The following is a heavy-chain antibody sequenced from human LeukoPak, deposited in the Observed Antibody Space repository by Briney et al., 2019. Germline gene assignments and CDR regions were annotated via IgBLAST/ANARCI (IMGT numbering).Heavy chain of an antibody. J-gene: IGHJ3*02. CDR3: ASSYCGGDCSWGAFDI. D-gene: IGHD2-21*02. Sequence: GGSLRLSCAASGFTFSNYAMSWVRQAPGKGLEWGSYISRSSSTIYYADSVKGRFTISRDNAKNSLYLQMNSLRAEDTAVYYCASSYCGGDCSWGAFDIWGQGTMVTVSS. CDR2: ISRSSSTI. CDR1: GFTFSNYA. V-gene: IGHV3-48*01.